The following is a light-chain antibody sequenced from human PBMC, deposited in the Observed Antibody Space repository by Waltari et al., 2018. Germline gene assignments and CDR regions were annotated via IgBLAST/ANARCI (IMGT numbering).Light chain of an antibody. Sequence: QSALTQPPSASGSPGQSVTISCSGTSRDFGNYTFVSWYQQHPGKAPKVIIYEVTKRSSGVPDRFSGSKSGNAASLTVSGLQAGDEADYYCSSFAGRWVFGGGTKLTVV. J-gene: IGLJ3*02. CDR3: SSFAGRWV. V-gene: IGLV2-8*01. CDR1: SRDFGNYTF. CDR2: EVT.